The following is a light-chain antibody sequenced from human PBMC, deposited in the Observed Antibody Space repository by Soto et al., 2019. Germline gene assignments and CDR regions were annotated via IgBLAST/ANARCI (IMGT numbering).Light chain of an antibody. CDR3: AAWDDSLTAVV. CDR1: NSNIGSNT. Sequence: QSVLTQPPSASGTPGQRVTISCSGSNSNIGSNTVTWYQQLPGTAPKLLIYSHNQRPTGVPDRFSGSTSGTSASLAISGLQSEDEADYYCAAWDDSLTAVVFGGGTKLTVL. V-gene: IGLV1-44*01. J-gene: IGLJ2*01. CDR2: SHN.